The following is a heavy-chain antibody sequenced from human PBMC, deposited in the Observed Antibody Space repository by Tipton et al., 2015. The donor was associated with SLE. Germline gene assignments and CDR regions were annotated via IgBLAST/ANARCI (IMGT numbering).Heavy chain of an antibody. CDR2: VYYTGNT. V-gene: IGHV4-39*07. CDR1: GDSISSSSYY. J-gene: IGHJ6*03. CDR3: ARVGHGFDSSGYNSRYYYYMDV. Sequence: TLSLTCIVSGDSISSSSYYWGWIRQPPGKGLEWVGTVYYTGNTFYNPSLKSRVTISVDTSKNQFSLNLSSVTAADTAVYYCARVGHGFDSSGYNSRYYYYMDVWGKGTTVTVSS. D-gene: IGHD3-22*01.